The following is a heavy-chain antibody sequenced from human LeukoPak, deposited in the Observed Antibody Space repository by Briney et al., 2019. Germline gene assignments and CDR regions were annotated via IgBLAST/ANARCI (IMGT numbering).Heavy chain of an antibody. D-gene: IGHD5-18*01. V-gene: IGHV3-7*03. Sequence: GGSLRLSCAASGFTFSSYWMSWVRQAPGKGLEWVANIKQDGSEKYYVDSVKGRFTISRDNAKNSLYLQMNSLRAEDTALYHCARGSGYSYGDPFDIWGQGTMVTVSS. J-gene: IGHJ3*02. CDR1: GFTFSSYW. CDR2: IKQDGSEK. CDR3: ARGSGYSYGDPFDI.